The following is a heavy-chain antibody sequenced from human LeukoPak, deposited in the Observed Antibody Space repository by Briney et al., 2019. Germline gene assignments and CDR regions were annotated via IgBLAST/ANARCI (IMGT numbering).Heavy chain of an antibody. CDR1: GFTFNNYA. CDR3: AKDRLNAVRGVIDY. CDR2: ISGNGGST. Sequence: PGGTLRLSCAASGFTFNNYAMTWVRQAPGKGLEWVLGISGNGGSTYYADSVKGRFTISRDNSKNTLFLQMNSLRAEDTAIYYCAKDRLNAVRGVIDYCGQGTLVTVSS. J-gene: IGHJ4*02. V-gene: IGHV3-23*01. D-gene: IGHD3-10*01.